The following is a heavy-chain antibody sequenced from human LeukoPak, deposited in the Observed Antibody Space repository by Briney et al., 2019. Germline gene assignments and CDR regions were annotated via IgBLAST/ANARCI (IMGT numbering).Heavy chain of an antibody. D-gene: IGHD2-2*02. CDR3: AKAESVVPAAIFDY. V-gene: IGHV3-23*01. Sequence: PGGSLRLSCAASGFTFSSYAMSWVRQAPGKGLEWVSAISGSGGSTYYADSVKGRFTISRDNPKNTLYLQMNSLRAEDTAVYYCAKAESVVPAAIFDYWGPGTLVTVSS. CDR2: ISGSGGST. J-gene: IGHJ4*02. CDR1: GFTFSSYA.